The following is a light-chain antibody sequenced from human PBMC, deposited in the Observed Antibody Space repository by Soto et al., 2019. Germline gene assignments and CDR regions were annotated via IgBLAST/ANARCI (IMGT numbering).Light chain of an antibody. CDR2: DAS. V-gene: IGKV3-11*01. J-gene: IGKJ1*01. CDR1: QNVGTH. Sequence: EIVLTQSPATLSLSPGERVTLSCRASQNVGTHLAWYQQRPGQAPRLLIYDASNRGTGIPARFSGSGSGTDFTLTISSLEPEDFAVYYCQQRSNRPPWTFGQGTKVDIK. CDR3: QQRSNRPPWT.